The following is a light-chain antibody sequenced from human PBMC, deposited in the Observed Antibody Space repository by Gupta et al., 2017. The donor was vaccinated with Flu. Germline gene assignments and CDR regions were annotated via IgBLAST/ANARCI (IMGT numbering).Light chain of an antibody. CDR3: SSYTSISTPYV. Sequence: ISCTGTSTDVGGDNSVSWYQQYPGKAPKLISFDVSHRPSGVSNRFLGSKSGNTASLTISGLQTEDEADYYCSSYTSISTPYVFGSGTKVTVL. J-gene: IGLJ1*01. CDR2: DVS. V-gene: IGLV2-14*03. CDR1: STDVGGDNS.